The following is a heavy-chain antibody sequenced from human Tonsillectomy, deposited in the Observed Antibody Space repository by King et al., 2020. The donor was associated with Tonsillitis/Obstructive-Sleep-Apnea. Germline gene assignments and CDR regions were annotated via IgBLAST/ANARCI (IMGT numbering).Heavy chain of an antibody. V-gene: IGHV3-23*04. J-gene: IGHJ6*03. D-gene: IGHD1-14*01. Sequence: VQLVQSGGGLVQPGGSLRLSCAASGFIFSSYAMSWVSQSPWKGLEGVSYSGVSGGSTYSADSVKGRFTISRDNSKNTLYLQMNSLRAEDTAVYYCAKPTGGVYYYYMDVWGKGTTVTVSS. CDR2: SGVSGGST. CDR3: AKPTGGVYYYYMDV. CDR1: GFIFSSYA.